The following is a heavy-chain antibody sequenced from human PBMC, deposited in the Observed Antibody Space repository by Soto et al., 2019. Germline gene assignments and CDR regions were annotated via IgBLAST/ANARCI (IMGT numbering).Heavy chain of an antibody. CDR2: INTNSDTK. D-gene: IGHD4-4*01. J-gene: IGHJ4*02. Sequence: QPGGSLRLSCAASGFFFSRHTMNWVRQAPGKGLEWISYINTNSDTKYYADSVRGRFTVSRDNAKNSLFLQMHSLSVEDTAVYYCARDSPVMSTVKDLDLWGPGTLVTAPQ. V-gene: IGHV3-48*01. CDR3: ARDSPVMSTVKDLDL. CDR1: GFFFSRHT.